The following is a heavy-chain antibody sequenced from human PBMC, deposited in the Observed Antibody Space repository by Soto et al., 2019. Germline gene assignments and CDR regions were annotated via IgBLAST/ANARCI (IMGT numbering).Heavy chain of an antibody. Sequence: VSCTVSGSTLTELSMHCLRQAPGKGLEWMGGFDPEDGETIYAQKFQGRVTMTEDTSTDTAYMELSSLRSEDTAVYYCAYYDSSGYYGRYDPWGQGTQVTVSS. V-gene: IGHV1-24*01. D-gene: IGHD3-22*01. CDR3: AYYDSSGYYGRYDP. J-gene: IGHJ5*02. CDR1: GSTLTELS. CDR2: FDPEDGET.